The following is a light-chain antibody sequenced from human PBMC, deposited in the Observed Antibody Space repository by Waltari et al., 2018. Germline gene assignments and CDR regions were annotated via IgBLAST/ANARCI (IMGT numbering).Light chain of an antibody. V-gene: IGLV2-11*01. Sequence: QSALAQPRSMSGSPGQSVAISCTGTSSDVGGYNFVSWYQQHPDKAPKLIIYDVNKRPSWVPVRFSGSKSGNTASLTISGLQAEDEAHYYCWSYVGGNTYWVFGGGTKLTVL. CDR2: DVN. J-gene: IGLJ3*02. CDR3: WSYVGGNTYWV. CDR1: SSDVGGYNF.